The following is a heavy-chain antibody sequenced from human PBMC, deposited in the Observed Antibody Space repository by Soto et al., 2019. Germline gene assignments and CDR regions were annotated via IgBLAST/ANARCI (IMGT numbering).Heavy chain of an antibody. CDR3: ARCLWFGEPAPFDP. J-gene: IGHJ5*02. Sequence: SVKVSCKASGGTFSSYAISRVRQAPGQGLEWMGGIIPIFGTANYAQKFQGRVTITADESTSTAYMELSSLRSEDTAVYYCARCLWFGEPAPFDPWGQGTLVTVSS. CDR2: IIPIFGTA. CDR1: GGTFSSYA. V-gene: IGHV1-69*13. D-gene: IGHD3-10*01.